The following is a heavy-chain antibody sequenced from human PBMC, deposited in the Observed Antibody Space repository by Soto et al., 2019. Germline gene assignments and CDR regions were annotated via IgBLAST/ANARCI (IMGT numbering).Heavy chain of an antibody. CDR3: ARGTYGVFDS. CDR2: IYYSGST. J-gene: IGHJ4*02. D-gene: IGHD4-17*01. CDR1: GDSISSYF. V-gene: IGHV4-59*01. Sequence: SDTLSLTWTVSGDSISSYFWSWIRQPPGKGLEWIGYIYYSGSTNYNPSLKSRVTISVDTSKNQFSLKLISVTAADTAVYYCARGTYGVFDSWGQGTLVTVSS.